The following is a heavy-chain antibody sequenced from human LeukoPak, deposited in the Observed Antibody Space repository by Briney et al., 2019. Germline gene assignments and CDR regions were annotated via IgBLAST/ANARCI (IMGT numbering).Heavy chain of an antibody. CDR3: AKENVGQYYYDSSGYYYFDY. J-gene: IGHJ4*02. V-gene: IGHV3-23*01. Sequence: GGSLRLSCAASGFTFSSYEMNWVRQAPGKGLEWVSAISGSGGSTYYADSVKGRFTISRDNSKNTLYLQMNSLRAEDTAVYYCAKENVGQYYYDSSGYYYFDYWGQGTLVTVSS. CDR2: ISGSGGST. D-gene: IGHD3-22*01. CDR1: GFTFSSYE.